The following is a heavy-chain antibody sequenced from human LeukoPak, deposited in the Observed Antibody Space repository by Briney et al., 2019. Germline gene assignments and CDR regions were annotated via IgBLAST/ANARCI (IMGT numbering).Heavy chain of an antibody. J-gene: IGHJ4*02. CDR1: GGSIRGSYYY. Sequence: SETLSLTCTVSGGSIRGSYYYWGWIRQPPGKGLEWIGSIYDSGSTYYNPSLKSRVTISVNTSKNQFSLKLNSVTAADTAVYYCARCGRIFGVAIQYRAFDYWGQGALVTVSS. D-gene: IGHD3-3*01. CDR2: IYDSGST. V-gene: IGHV4-39*01. CDR3: ARCGRIFGVAIQYRAFDY.